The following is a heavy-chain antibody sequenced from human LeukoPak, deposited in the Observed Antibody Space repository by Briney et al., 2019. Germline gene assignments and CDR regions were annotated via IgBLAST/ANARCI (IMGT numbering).Heavy chain of an antibody. CDR2: VYTSGST. D-gene: IGHD3-3*01. CDR3: ARDRLSFRVVISDAFDI. Sequence: SETLSLTCTVSGGSISSYYWSWIRQPAGKGLEWIGRVYTSGSTNYNPSLKSRVTMSVDTSKNQFSLKLSSVTAADTAVYYCARDRLSFRVVISDAFDIWGQGTMVTVSS. CDR1: GGSISSYY. J-gene: IGHJ3*02. V-gene: IGHV4-4*07.